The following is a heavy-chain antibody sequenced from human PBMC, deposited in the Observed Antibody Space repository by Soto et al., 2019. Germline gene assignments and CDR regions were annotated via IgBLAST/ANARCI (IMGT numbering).Heavy chain of an antibody. CDR3: ARPVYGDYPARGDDASDI. V-gene: IGHV5-10-1*01. D-gene: IGHD4-17*01. Sequence: PGESLKISCKGSGYSFTSYWISWVRQMPGKGLEWMGRIDPSDSYTNYSPSFQGHVTISADESISTAYLQWSSLKASDTAMYYCARPVYGDYPARGDDASDIWGQGTMVTVSS. CDR2: IDPSDSYT. CDR1: GYSFTSYW. J-gene: IGHJ3*02.